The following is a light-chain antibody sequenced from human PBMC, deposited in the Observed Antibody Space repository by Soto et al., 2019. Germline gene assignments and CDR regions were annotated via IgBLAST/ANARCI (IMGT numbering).Light chain of an antibody. CDR1: SSNIGSNY. CDR3: STWDDSLNAVV. Sequence: QSVLTQPPSASGTPGQRVTISCSGSSSNIGSNYVYWYQQLPGEAPKLLVYYDDVLPSGVSDRFSGSKSGSSASLAISGLQSEHEADYFCSTWDDSLNAVVFGEGTQLTVL. J-gene: IGLJ2*01. V-gene: IGLV1-36*01. CDR2: YDD.